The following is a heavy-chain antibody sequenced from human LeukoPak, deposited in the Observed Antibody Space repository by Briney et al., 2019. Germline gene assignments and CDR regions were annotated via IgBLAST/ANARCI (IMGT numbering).Heavy chain of an antibody. V-gene: IGHV1-69*04. D-gene: IGHD4-17*01. CDR2: IIPILGIA. CDR1: GGTFSSYA. J-gene: IGHJ5*02. Sequence: ASVKVSCKASGGTFSSYAISWVRQAPGQGLEWMGRIIPILGIANYAQKFQGRVTITADKSTSTAYMELSSLRSEDTAVYYCARGGNYGGNSDWFDPWGQGTLVTVSS. CDR3: ARGGNYGGNSDWFDP.